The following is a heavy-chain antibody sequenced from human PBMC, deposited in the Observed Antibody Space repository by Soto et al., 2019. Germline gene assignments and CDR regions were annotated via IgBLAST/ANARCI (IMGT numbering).Heavy chain of an antibody. V-gene: IGHV1-18*01. Sequence: QVQLLQSGAEVKKPGASVKVSCKASGYTFTNYGITWVRQAPGQGLEWMGWISAYNGNTHYTQRLQGSVTMTTDTSTSTAYMERRGLRSDDTAVYYCPIVRQLVGYYYYYIDVWGKATTVTVSS. CDR2: ISAYNGNT. D-gene: IGHD6-6*01. J-gene: IGHJ6*03. CDR1: GYTFTNYG. CDR3: PIVRQLVGYYYYYIDV.